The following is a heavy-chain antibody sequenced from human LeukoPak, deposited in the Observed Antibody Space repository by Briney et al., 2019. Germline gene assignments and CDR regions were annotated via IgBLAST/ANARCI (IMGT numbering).Heavy chain of an antibody. J-gene: IGHJ4*02. V-gene: IGHV4-38-2*02. D-gene: IGHD3-3*01. Sequence: SETLSLTCTVSGYSISSGYYWGWIRQPPGKGLEWIGSIYHSGSTNYNPSLKSRVTISVDTSKNQFSLKLSSVTAADTAVYYCARGQYYDFWSGYYCYFDYWGQGTLVTVSS. CDR3: ARGQYYDFWSGYYCYFDY. CDR2: IYHSGST. CDR1: GYSISSGYY.